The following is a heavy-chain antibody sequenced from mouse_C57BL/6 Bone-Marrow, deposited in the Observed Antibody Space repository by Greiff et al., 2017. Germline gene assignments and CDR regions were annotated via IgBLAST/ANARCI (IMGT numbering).Heavy chain of an antibody. V-gene: IGHV5-4*03. CDR3: ARGANWDGMDY. CDR1: GLTFSSYA. J-gene: IGHJ4*01. CDR2: ISDGGSYT. D-gene: IGHD4-1*01. Sequence: EVKLVESGGGLVKPGGSLKLSCAASGLTFSSYAMSWVRQTPEKRLEWVATISDGGSYTYYPDNVKGRFTISRDNAKNNLYLQMSHLKSEDTAMYYCARGANWDGMDYWGQGTSVTVSS.